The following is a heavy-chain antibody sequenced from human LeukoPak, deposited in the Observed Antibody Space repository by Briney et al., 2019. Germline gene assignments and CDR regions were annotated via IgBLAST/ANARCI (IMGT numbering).Heavy chain of an antibody. Sequence: GESLKISCKGAGYTFISSWIAWVRQMPGKGLEWMGIINLGDSDTRYSPSFQGQVTISADKSIGTAYLQWSSLKASDTAIYFCVYCSGGSSSYGMDVWGQGTTVTVSS. CDR1: GYTFISSW. CDR3: VYCSGGSSSYGMDV. V-gene: IGHV5-51*01. CDR2: INLGDSDT. D-gene: IGHD2-15*01. J-gene: IGHJ6*02.